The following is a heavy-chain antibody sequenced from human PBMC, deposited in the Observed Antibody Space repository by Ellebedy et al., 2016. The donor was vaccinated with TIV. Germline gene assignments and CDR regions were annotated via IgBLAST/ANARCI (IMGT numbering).Heavy chain of an antibody. CDR1: GVSMSDYY. D-gene: IGHD3-10*01. V-gene: IGHV4-59*01. J-gene: IGHJ4*02. CDR2: FYHTGNT. CDR3: ARDGVEDYFDN. Sequence: MPSETLSLTCSVSGVSMSDYYWSWIRQPPGQGLEWIGYFYHTGNTNYNPSLRSRVTLAVDTPKNEFSLKLSSWTTADTAIYYCARDGVEDYFDNWGQGLLVTVSS.